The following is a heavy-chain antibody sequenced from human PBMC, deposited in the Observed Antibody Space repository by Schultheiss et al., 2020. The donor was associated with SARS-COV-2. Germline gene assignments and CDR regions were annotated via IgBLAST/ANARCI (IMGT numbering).Heavy chain of an antibody. D-gene: IGHD6-13*01. V-gene: IGHV4-61*01. CDR1: GGSVSSGSYY. J-gene: IGHJ6*02. CDR3: ASLAAAGKNYYYYGMDV. CDR2: IYYSGST. Sequence: SETLSLTCTVSGGSVSSGSYYWSWIRQPPGKGLEWIGYIYYSGSTNYNPSLKSRVTISVDTSKNQFSLKLSSVTAADTAVYYCASLAAAGKNYYYYGMDVWGQGTTVTVSS.